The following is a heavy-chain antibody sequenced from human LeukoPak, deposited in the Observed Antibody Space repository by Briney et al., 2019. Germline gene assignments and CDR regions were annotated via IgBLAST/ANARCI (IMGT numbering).Heavy chain of an antibody. Sequence: SETLSLTCAVYVGSFSGYYWSWIRQPPWKGLEWIGEINHSGSTNYNPSLKSRVTISVDTSKNQFSLKLSSVTAADTAVYYCARVHIAAAGSFDYWGQGTLVTVSS. J-gene: IGHJ4*02. CDR3: ARVHIAAAGSFDY. D-gene: IGHD6-13*01. CDR2: INHSGST. CDR1: VGSFSGYY. V-gene: IGHV4-34*01.